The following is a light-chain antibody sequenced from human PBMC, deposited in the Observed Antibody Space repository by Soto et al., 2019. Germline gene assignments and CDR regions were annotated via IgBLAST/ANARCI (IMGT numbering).Light chain of an antibody. CDR1: RCDVGGYNY. CDR2: EVR. CDR3: TSYTDSGNYV. J-gene: IGLJ1*01. V-gene: IGLV2-14*03. Sequence: QSALTQPASVSGTPGQSITISCTGSRCDVGGYNYVSWYQQYPGEVPKVLIYEVRNRPSGVSDRCSGSKSGNTASLTISRLQAEDEADYYCTSYTDSGNYVFGTGTKVTVL.